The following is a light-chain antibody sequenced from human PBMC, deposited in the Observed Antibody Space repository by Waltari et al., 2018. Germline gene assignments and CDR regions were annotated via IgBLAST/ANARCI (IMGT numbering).Light chain of an antibody. Sequence: QSVLTQPPSASETPGQRVTIPCSGSSSTIGSNHVYWSQQLPGTAPKLLIYRNNPRPSGVPDRFSGSKSGPSASLAISGLRSEDEADYYCAAWDDSLSAGVFGGGTKLTVL. CDR1: SSTIGSNH. J-gene: IGLJ3*02. V-gene: IGLV1-47*01. CDR3: AAWDDSLSAGV. CDR2: RNN.